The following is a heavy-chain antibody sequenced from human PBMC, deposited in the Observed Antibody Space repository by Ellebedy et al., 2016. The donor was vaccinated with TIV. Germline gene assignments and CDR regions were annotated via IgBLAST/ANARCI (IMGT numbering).Heavy chain of an antibody. CDR2: VSYSGST. J-gene: IGHJ4*02. V-gene: IGHV4-59*08. CDR3: ARRRFSTSWGYFEY. Sequence: SETLSLTCTVPGSYISSYYWSWIRQPPGKGMEWIGYVSYSGSTNYNPYLKSRVTISVDTSKNQFSLKLNSVTAADTAVYYCARRRFSTSWGYFEYWGQGALVTVSS. D-gene: IGHD6-13*01. CDR1: GSYISSYY.